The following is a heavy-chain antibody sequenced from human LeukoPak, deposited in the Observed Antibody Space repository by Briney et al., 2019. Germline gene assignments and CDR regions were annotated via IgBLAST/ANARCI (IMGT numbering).Heavy chain of an antibody. CDR2: IIPILDTA. Sequence: ASVKVSCKASRGTVSRYAIIWVGQAAGHGREWMGGIIPILDTANYAQKFQGGVTVTTDEATSTAYMELSSLRSQDTAVYYCARGVLQDIVVGNWFDPWRQGTLVTDSS. CDR3: ARGVLQDIVVGNWFDP. D-gene: IGHD2-2*01. V-gene: IGHV1-69*05. J-gene: IGHJ5*02. CDR1: RGTVSRYA.